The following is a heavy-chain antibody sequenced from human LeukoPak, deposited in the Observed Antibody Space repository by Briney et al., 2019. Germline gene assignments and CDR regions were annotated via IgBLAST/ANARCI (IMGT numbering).Heavy chain of an antibody. CDR3: AFFFGVVTLDAFDI. CDR2: IRYDGRNK. V-gene: IGHV3-30*02. Sequence: GGSLRLSCAASGFTFSSYGMHWVRQAPGKGLEWVAFIRYDGRNKYYADSVKGRFTISRDNSKNTLYLQMNSLRAEDTVVYYCAFFFGVVTLDAFDIWGQGTMVTVSS. D-gene: IGHD3-3*01. J-gene: IGHJ3*02. CDR1: GFTFSSYG.